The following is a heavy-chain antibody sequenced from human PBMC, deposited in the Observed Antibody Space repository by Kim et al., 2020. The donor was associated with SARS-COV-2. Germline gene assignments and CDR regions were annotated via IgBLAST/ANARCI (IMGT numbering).Heavy chain of an antibody. Sequence: SVKVSCKASGGTFSSYAISWVRQAPGQGLEWMGGIIPIFGTANYAQKFQGRVTITADESTSTAYMELSSLRSEDTAVYYCARDSIRNDSSGPTGYFDLWGRGTLVTVSS. D-gene: IGHD3-22*01. V-gene: IGHV1-69*13. CDR2: IIPIFGTA. J-gene: IGHJ2*01. CDR1: GGTFSSYA. CDR3: ARDSIRNDSSGPTGYFDL.